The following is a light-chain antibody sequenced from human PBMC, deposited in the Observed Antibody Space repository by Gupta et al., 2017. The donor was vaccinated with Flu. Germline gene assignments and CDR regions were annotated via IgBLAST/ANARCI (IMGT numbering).Light chain of an antibody. V-gene: IGLV3-25*02. J-gene: IGLJ3*02. CDR2: KDT. CDR3: QSADSSVSYWV. Sequence: SYELTQPPSASVSPGPTATITCSGDALPNRYAYWYQQKPGQAPILLIYKDTERPSGIPERFSGSSSGTTVTLTISGVQAGDEADYYGQSADSSVSYWVFGGGTKLTVI. CDR1: ALPNRY.